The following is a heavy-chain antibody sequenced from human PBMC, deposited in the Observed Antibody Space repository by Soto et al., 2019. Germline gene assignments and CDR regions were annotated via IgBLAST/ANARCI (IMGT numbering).Heavy chain of an antibody. Sequence: QVQLVQSGAEVKKPGSSVKVSCKASGGTFSSYAISWVRQAPGQGLEWMGGIIPIFGTANYAQKFQGRVTITAYESTSTAYRELSSRRAEDAAVYYCARPTVTRTAWTNYYYYGMDVWGQGTTVTGSS. CDR1: GGTFSSYA. CDR2: IIPIFGTA. CDR3: ARPTVTRTAWTNYYYYGMDV. D-gene: IGHD4-17*01. V-gene: IGHV1-69*12. J-gene: IGHJ6*02.